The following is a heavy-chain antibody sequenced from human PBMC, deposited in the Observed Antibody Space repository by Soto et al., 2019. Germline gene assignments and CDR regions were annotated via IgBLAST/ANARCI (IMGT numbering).Heavy chain of an antibody. J-gene: IGHJ4*02. D-gene: IGHD2-8*01. CDR1: GGTFSSYT. CDR2: IITILGIA. CDR3: ARSGYCTNGVCLRYYFDY. Sequence: QVQLVQSGAEVKKPGSSVKVSCKASGGTFSSYTISWVRQAPGQGLEWMGRIITILGIANYAQKFQGRVTITADKSTSTGYKELGSLRAEDTAVYYCARSGYCTNGVCLRYYFDYWRQGTLVTVSS. V-gene: IGHV1-69*02.